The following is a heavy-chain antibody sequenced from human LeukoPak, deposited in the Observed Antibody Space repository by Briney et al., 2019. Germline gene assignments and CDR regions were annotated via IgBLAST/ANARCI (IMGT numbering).Heavy chain of an antibody. Sequence: PSETLSLTCAVYGGSFSGYYWSWIRQPPGKGLEWIGKINHSGSTNYNPSLKSRVTISVDTPKNQFSLKLSSVTAADTAVYYCARGRGSAYYYGSGSRYFDYWGQGTLVTVSS. CDR3: ARGRGSAYYYGSGSRYFDY. CDR2: INHSGST. CDR1: GGSFSGYY. D-gene: IGHD3-10*01. J-gene: IGHJ4*02. V-gene: IGHV4-34*01.